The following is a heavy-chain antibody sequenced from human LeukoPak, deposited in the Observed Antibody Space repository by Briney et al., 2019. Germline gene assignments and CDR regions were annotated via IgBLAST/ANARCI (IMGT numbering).Heavy chain of an antibody. CDR3: ARVRRFLNGGVAGIDY. CDR1: GYTFTTFA. D-gene: IGHD3-3*01. CDR2: INTNTANP. V-gene: IGHV7-4-1*02. Sequence: ASVQVPCKASGYTFTTFALIWVRQAAGQGLEWMGWINTNTANPTYAQAFTGRFVLSLDTSVSTSYLQISSLKTEDTAVYYCARVRRFLNGGVAGIDYWGQGSLVTVSS. J-gene: IGHJ4*02.